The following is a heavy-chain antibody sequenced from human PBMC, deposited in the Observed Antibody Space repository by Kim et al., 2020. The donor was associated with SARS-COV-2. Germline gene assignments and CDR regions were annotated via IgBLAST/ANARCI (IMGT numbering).Heavy chain of an antibody. J-gene: IGHJ4*02. Sequence: GGSLRLSCVASGFTVSSNYMTWVRQAPGKGLEWVSLLSSGGHTFYADSVKGRFTISRDNSKNTLYLQMDRIRVDDTAVYYCARGDAAGYYGGFFDYWGQGTLVTVSS. V-gene: IGHV3-66*02. CDR1: GFTVSSNY. D-gene: IGHD3-10*01. CDR2: LSSGGHT. CDR3: ARGDAAGYYGGFFDY.